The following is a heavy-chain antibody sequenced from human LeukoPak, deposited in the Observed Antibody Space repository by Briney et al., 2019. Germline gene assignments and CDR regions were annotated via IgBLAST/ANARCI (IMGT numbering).Heavy chain of an antibody. CDR2: IRYDGSNK. CDR1: GFTFSSYG. CDR3: AKVFYYYGSGSYYPASAFDY. J-gene: IGHJ4*02. D-gene: IGHD3-10*01. V-gene: IGHV3-30*02. Sequence: PGGSLRLSCAASGFTFSSYGMHWFRQAPGKGLEWVAFIRYDGSNKYYADSVKGRFTISRDNSKNTLYLQMNSLRAEDTAVYYCAKVFYYYGSGSYYPASAFDYWGQGTLVTVSS.